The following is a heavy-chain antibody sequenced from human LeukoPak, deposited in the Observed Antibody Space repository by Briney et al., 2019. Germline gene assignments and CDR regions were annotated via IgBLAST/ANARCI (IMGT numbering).Heavy chain of an antibody. V-gene: IGHV3-30*02. Sequence: GGSLRLSCAASGFTFSSYAMHWVRQAPGKGLEWVAFLRYDGSNKYYADSVKGRFTISRDNSKNTLYLQMNSLRAEDTAVYYCAKEYDILTGYYSFDYWGQGTLVTVSS. CDR3: AKEYDILTGYYSFDY. J-gene: IGHJ4*02. CDR2: LRYDGSNK. CDR1: GFTFSSYA. D-gene: IGHD3-9*01.